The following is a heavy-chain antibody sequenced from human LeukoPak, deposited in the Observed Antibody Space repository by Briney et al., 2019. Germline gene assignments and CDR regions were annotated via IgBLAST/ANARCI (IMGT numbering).Heavy chain of an antibody. CDR3: ARVEGSSTSCYADY. Sequence: PGGSLRLSCAPSGFSFSSYSMNWVRQAQGGGLEWVSSIISSIRYIYYTDSVKGRFTISRDNAENSLYVQMNSVRAEDRAVYYCARVEGSSTSCYADYWGQGSMVTVCS. D-gene: IGHD2-2*01. CDR2: IISSIRYI. CDR1: GFSFSSYS. J-gene: IGHJ4*02. V-gene: IGHV3-21*01.